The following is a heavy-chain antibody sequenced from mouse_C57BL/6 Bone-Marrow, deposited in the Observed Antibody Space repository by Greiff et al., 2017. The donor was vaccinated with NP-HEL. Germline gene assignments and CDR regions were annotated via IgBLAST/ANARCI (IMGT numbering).Heavy chain of an antibody. CDR2: IYPRSGNT. CDR1: GYTFTSYG. CDR3: AREGFPYYFDY. J-gene: IGHJ2*01. V-gene: IGHV1-81*01. Sequence: QVQLQQSGAELARPGASVKLSCKASGYTFTSYGISWVKQRTGQGLEWIGEIYPRSGNTYYNEKFKGKATLTADKASSTAYMELRSLTSEDSAVYFCAREGFPYYFDYWGQGTTLTVSS.